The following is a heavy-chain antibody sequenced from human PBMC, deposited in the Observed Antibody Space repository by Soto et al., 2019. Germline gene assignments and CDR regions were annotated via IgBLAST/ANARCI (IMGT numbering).Heavy chain of an antibody. J-gene: IGHJ4*02. D-gene: IGHD3-3*01. CDR3: ARKERKPAPFWN. CDR2: IYYSGST. CDR1: GFSISSNNW. Sequence: PSETLSLTCDVFGFSISSNNWWGWIRQPPGKGLEWIGDIYYSGSTRYNPSLKSRVTMSVDKARDQFSLTLNSVTAMDTAVYYCARKERKPAPFWNWGQGIRVTVSA. V-gene: IGHV4-28*06.